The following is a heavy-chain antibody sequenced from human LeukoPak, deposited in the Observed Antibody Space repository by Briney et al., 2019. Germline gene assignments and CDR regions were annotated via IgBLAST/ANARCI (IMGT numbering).Heavy chain of an antibody. CDR3: ARIDYDILTGYYESVLQNWFDP. V-gene: IGHV4-59*12. J-gene: IGHJ5*02. CDR2: IYYSGST. D-gene: IGHD3-9*01. CDR1: GGSISSYY. Sequence: TSETLSLTCTVSGGSISSYYWSWIRQPPGKGLEWIGYIYYSGSTNYNPSLKSRVTISVDTSKNQFSLKLSSVTAADTAVYYCARIDYDILTGYYESVLQNWFDPWGQGTLVTVSS.